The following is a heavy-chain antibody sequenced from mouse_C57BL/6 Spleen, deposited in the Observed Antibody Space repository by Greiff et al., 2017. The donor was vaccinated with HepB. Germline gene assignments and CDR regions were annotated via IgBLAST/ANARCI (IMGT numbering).Heavy chain of an antibody. CDR2: INPNNGGT. D-gene: IGHD2-4*01. Sequence: VQLQQSGPELVKPGASVKISCKASGYTFTDYYMNWVKQSHGKSLEWIGDINPNNGGTSYNQKFKGKATLTVDKSSSTAYMELRSLTSEDSAVYYCARRGDYDYGAWFAYWGQGTLVTVSA. J-gene: IGHJ3*01. V-gene: IGHV1-26*01. CDR1: GYTFTDYY. CDR3: ARRGDYDYGAWFAY.